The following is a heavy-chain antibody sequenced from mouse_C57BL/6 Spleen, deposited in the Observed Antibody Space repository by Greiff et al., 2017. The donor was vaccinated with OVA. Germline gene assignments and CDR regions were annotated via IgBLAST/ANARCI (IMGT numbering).Heavy chain of an antibody. D-gene: IGHD1-2*01. Sequence: QVQLKQSGAELARPGASVKLSCKASGYTFTSYGISWVKQRTGQGLEWIGEIYPRSGNTYYNEKFKGKATLTADKSSSTEYMELRSLTSENSAVDFCARGSYGYRFAYWGQGTLVTVSA. CDR2: IYPRSGNT. CDR3: ARGSYGYRFAY. CDR1: GYTFTSYG. J-gene: IGHJ3*01. V-gene: IGHV1-81*01.